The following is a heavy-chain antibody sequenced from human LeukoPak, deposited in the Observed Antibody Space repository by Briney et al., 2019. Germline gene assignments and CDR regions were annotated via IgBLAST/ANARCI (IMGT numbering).Heavy chain of an antibody. CDR3: ARVIGCSSGDF. CDR2: INPKDGRT. V-gene: IGHV1-2*02. Sequence: ASVEVSCRASGYTFTGNYIHWVRQAPGQGLEWVGWINPKDGRTNYAQRFQDRVTMTRDTSISTAYMDLSSLRSDDTAVYYCARVIGCSSGDFWGQGTLVTVSS. J-gene: IGHJ4*02. D-gene: IGHD2-15*01. CDR1: GYTFTGNY.